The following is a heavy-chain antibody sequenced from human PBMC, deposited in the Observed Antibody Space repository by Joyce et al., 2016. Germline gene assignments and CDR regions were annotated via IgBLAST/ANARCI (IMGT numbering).Heavy chain of an antibody. V-gene: IGHV3-53*04. D-gene: IGHD2-2*01. CDR1: GFPVSSNY. J-gene: IGHJ6*02. Sequence: EVQLVESGGGLVQPGGSLRLSCAASGFPVSSNYMSWVRQAPGKGLEWVSVIYSGGSTYYADSGKGRFTISRHNSKNTLYLQMNSLRAEDTAVYYCARDRCSSTSCYGMDVWGQGTTVTVSS. CDR3: ARDRCSSTSCYGMDV. CDR2: IYSGGST.